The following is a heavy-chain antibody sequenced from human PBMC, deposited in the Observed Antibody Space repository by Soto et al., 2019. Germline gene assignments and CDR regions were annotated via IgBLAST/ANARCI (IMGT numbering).Heavy chain of an antibody. CDR3: VRDRDLDRDMVHADL. Sequence: GGSLRLSCAASGFTFSSYAMTWVRQAPGKGLEWVSGISGSGGSTYYADSVKGRFAISRDNSKNTLCLQMNSLRDEDTAVYFCVRDRDLDRDMVHADLWGQGTLVTVSS. CDR1: GFTFSSYA. J-gene: IGHJ4*01. CDR2: ISGSGGST. D-gene: IGHD5-18*01. V-gene: IGHV3-23*01.